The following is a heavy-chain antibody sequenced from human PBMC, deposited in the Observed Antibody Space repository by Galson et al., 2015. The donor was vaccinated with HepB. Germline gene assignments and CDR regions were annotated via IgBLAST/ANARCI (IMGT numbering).Heavy chain of an antibody. Sequence: SLRLSCAASGFTLDTYGMHWVRQAPGKGPEWLAVTWYGSNKYYADSVKGRFTISIDSSKNTLYLQMNSLRTEDTAVYYCATPLNGGYFDYWGQGTLVTVSS. V-gene: IGHV3-33*01. D-gene: IGHD2-8*01. CDR3: ATPLNGGYFDY. CDR1: GFTLDTYG. J-gene: IGHJ4*02. CDR2: TWYGSNK.